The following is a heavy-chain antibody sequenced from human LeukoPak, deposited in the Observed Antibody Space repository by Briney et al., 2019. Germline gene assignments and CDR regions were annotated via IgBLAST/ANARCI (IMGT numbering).Heavy chain of an antibody. D-gene: IGHD6-13*01. Sequence: GGSLRLSCAPSGFTFSSYWMSWVRQAPGKGLEWVGFIRSKAYGGTTEYAASVRGRFTISRDDSKSIAYLQMNSLKTEDTAVYYCTRDPSSPIAAAGGYYYGMDVWGQGTTVTVSS. CDR1: GFTFSSYW. V-gene: IGHV3-49*04. CDR3: TRDPSSPIAAAGGYYYGMDV. J-gene: IGHJ6*02. CDR2: IRSKAYGGTT.